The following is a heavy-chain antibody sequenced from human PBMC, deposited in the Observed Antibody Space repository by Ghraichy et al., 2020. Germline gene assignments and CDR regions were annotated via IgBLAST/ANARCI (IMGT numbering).Heavy chain of an antibody. D-gene: IGHD5-18*01. Sequence: SETLSLTCAVYGGSFSGYYWSWIRQPPGKGLEWIGEINHSGSTNYNPSLKSRVTISVDTSKNQFSLKLSSVTAADTAVYYCARKLRYSYVRAFDIWGQGTMVTVSS. CDR2: INHSGST. V-gene: IGHV4-34*01. CDR1: GGSFSGYY. CDR3: ARKLRYSYVRAFDI. J-gene: IGHJ3*02.